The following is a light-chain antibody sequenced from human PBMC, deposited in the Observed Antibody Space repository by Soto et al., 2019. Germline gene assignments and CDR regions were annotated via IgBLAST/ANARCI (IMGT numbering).Light chain of an antibody. Sequence: EIVMTQSPATLSVSPGERATLSCRASQSVSSNLAWYQQKPGQAPRLLIYGASTRATGIPARFSGSGSGTEFPLTISSLQSEDFPVYYCQQYNNWPPPLTFGGGTKVEIK. V-gene: IGKV3-15*01. CDR1: QSVSSN. J-gene: IGKJ4*01. CDR2: GAS. CDR3: QQYNNWPPPLT.